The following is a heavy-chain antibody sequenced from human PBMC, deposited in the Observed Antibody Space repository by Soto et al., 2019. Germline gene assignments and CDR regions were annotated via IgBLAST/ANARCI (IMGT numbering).Heavy chain of an antibody. J-gene: IGHJ6*02. CDR3: AKSMGGTANGMGV. CDR2: ISWNGGSI. CDR1: GLSFENYA. Sequence: GGSLNLSSPGPGLSFENYALHWVRQVPGKGLEWVSGISWNGGSIGYADSVKGRFSISRDNAKNSLYLQMNSLRVEDTALYYCAKSMGGTANGMGVWGQGT. V-gene: IGHV3-9*01. D-gene: IGHD2-21*02.